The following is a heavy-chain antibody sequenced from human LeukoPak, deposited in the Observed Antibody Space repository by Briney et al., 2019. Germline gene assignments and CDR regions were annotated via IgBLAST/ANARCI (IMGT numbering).Heavy chain of an antibody. CDR1: GGSFSGYY. J-gene: IGHJ4*02. Sequence: SETLSLTCAVYGGSFSGYYWSWIRQPPGKGLEWIGEINHSGSTNYNPSLKSRVTISVDTSKNQFSLKLSSVTAEDTAVYYCARDSPGYGSYDGWGQGTLVTVSS. V-gene: IGHV4-34*01. CDR3: ARDSPGYGSYDG. CDR2: INHSGST. D-gene: IGHD5-18*01.